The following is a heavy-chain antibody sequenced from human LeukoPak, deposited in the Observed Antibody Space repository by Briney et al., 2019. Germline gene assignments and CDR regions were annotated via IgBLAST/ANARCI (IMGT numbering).Heavy chain of an antibody. CDR1: GFTFSTYT. D-gene: IGHD6-19*01. J-gene: IGHJ4*02. CDR2: MSSSGVST. Sequence: GGSLRLSCAASGFTFSTYTMTWVRQAPGKGLEWVSAMSSSGVSTYYADSVKGRFTISRDNSKNTLYLQMNSLRAEDTAEYCCAKVGTSGWYYFDYWGQGTLVTVSS. V-gene: IGHV3-23*01. CDR3: AKVGTSGWYYFDY.